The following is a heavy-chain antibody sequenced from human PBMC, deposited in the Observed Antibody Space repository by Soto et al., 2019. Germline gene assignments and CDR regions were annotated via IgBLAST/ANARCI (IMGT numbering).Heavy chain of an antibody. Sequence: EASVKVSCKASGYTFTSYDINWVRQATGQGLEWMGWMNPNSGNTGYAQKFQGRVTMTRNTSISTAYMELSSLRSEDTAVYYCARGEERELWFGAGYYYMDVWGKGTTVTVSS. CDR2: MNPNSGNT. CDR3: ARGEERELWFGAGYYYMDV. J-gene: IGHJ6*03. D-gene: IGHD3-10*01. V-gene: IGHV1-8*01. CDR1: GYTFTSYD.